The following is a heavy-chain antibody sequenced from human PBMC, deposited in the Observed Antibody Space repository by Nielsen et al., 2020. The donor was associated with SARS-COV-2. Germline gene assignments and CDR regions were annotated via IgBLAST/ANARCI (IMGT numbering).Heavy chain of an antibody. CDR3: ARGRRYSSGLPFDY. D-gene: IGHD6-19*01. CDR1: GFTFSSYW. V-gene: IGHV3-7*01. Sequence: GESLKISCAASGFTFSSYWMSWVRQAPGKGLEWVANIKQDGSEKYYVDSVKGRFTISRDNAKNSLYLQMNSLRAEDTAVYYCARGRRYSSGLPFDYWGQGTLVTVSS. CDR2: IKQDGSEK. J-gene: IGHJ4*02.